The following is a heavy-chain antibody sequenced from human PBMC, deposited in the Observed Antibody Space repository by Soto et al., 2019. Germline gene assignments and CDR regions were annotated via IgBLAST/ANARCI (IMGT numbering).Heavy chain of an antibody. V-gene: IGHV3-23*01. CDR3: AKGNSWSPALVLDI. CDR1: GFTFSSYA. J-gene: IGHJ3*02. CDR2: ISGSGGST. Sequence: GGSLRLSCAASGFTFSSYAMDWVRQAPGKGLEWVSAISGSGGSTYYADSVKGRFTISRDSSKNTLYLQMNSLRAEDTAVYYCAKGNSWSPALVLDIWGQGTMVTVSS. D-gene: IGHD1-7*01.